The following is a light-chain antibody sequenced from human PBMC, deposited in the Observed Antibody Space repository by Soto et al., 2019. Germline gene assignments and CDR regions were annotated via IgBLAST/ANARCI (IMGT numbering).Light chain of an antibody. J-gene: IGKJ1*01. V-gene: IGKV1-5*03. CDR3: QQYNSYSRT. Sequence: DIQMTQSPSTLSASVGDRVTITCRASQSISSWLAWYQQKPGKAPKLLIYKASSLESGVPSRFSGSGSGIEFTLTTSSLQPDDFATYYCQQYNSYSRTFGLGTKVEIK. CDR2: KAS. CDR1: QSISSW.